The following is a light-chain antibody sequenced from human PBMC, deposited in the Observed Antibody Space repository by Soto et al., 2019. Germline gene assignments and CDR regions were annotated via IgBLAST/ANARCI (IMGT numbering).Light chain of an antibody. CDR1: QSVLYSSNNKNY. Sequence: DIVMTQSPDSLAVSLGERATINCKSSQSVLYSSNNKNYLAWYQQKPGQPPKLLIYWASTRESGGPDRFSSSCSGTDFTLTISSLQAEDVAVYYCQQYYSTPWTFGQGTKVEIK. CDR3: QQYYSTPWT. J-gene: IGKJ1*01. V-gene: IGKV4-1*01. CDR2: WAS.